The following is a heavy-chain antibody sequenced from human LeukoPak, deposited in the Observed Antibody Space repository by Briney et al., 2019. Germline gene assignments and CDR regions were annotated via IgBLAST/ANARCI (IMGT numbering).Heavy chain of an antibody. CDR1: GGTFSSYA. J-gene: IGHJ6*02. CDR2: IIPILGIA. CDR3: ARDQTIFGVVIMYDYYYGMDV. V-gene: IGHV1-69*04. Sequence: ASVKVSCKASGGTFSSYAISWVRQAPGQGLKWMGRIIPILGIANYAQKFQGRVTITADKSTSTAYMELSSLRSEDTAVYYCARDQTIFGVVIMYDYYYGMDVWGQGTTVTVSS. D-gene: IGHD3-3*01.